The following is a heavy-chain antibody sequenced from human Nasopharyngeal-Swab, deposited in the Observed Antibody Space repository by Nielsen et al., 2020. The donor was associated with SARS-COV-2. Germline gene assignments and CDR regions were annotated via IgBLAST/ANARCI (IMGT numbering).Heavy chain of an antibody. Sequence: GGSLRLSCAASGFTFSSYGMHWVRQAPGKGLEWVAVISYDGSNKYYADSVKGRFTISRDNSKNTLYLQMNSLRAEDTAVYYCAKDFNYYGSGSYYILYCYYMDVWGKGTTVTVSS. CDR2: ISYDGSNK. V-gene: IGHV3-30*18. CDR1: GFTFSSYG. J-gene: IGHJ6*03. D-gene: IGHD3-10*01. CDR3: AKDFNYYGSGSYYILYCYYMDV.